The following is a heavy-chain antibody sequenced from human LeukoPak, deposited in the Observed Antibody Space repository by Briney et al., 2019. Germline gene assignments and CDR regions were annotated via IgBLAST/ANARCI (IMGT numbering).Heavy chain of an antibody. Sequence: ASVKVSCKASGGTFSSYAISWVRQAPGQGLEWMGGIIPIFGTANYAQTFQGRVTITADESTSTAHMELSSLRSEDTAVYYCARDLRGSKKYYYYYMDVWGKGTTVTVSS. CDR2: IIPIFGTA. J-gene: IGHJ6*03. CDR1: GGTFSSYA. V-gene: IGHV1-69*13. CDR3: ARDLRGSKKYYYYYMDV. D-gene: IGHD2-15*01.